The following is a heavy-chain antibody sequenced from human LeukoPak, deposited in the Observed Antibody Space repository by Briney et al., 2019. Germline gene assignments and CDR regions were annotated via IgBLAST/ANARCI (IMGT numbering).Heavy chain of an antibody. CDR3: AKFETVHFSNSFDM. Sequence: GGSLRLSCEGSGITFSSHSMNWVRQTPEKGLEWVSSISGNSEHVLYADSVKGRFTISRDNAKSSVYLQMNSLRAEDTAVYYCAKFETVHFSNSFDMWGQGTMVTVSS. CDR2: ISGNSEHV. D-gene: IGHD3-3*02. J-gene: IGHJ3*02. V-gene: IGHV3-21*01. CDR1: GITFSSHS.